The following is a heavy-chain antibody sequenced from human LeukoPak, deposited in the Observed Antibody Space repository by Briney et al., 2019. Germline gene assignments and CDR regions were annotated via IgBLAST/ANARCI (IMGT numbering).Heavy chain of an antibody. V-gene: IGHV3-7*01. Sequence: PGGSLRLSCAASGFTFSSYWMSWVRQAPGKGREWVANIKQDGSEKYYVDTVKGRFTISRDNAKNTLYLEMNSLRAEDTAVYYCARGHISARFGELLFDYWGQGTLVTVSS. D-gene: IGHD3-10*01. CDR1: GFTFSSYW. J-gene: IGHJ4*02. CDR2: IKQDGSEK. CDR3: ARGHISARFGELLFDY.